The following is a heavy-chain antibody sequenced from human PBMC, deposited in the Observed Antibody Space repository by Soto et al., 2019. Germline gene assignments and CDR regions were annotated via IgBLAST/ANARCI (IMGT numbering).Heavy chain of an antibody. D-gene: IGHD3-16*01. CDR3: AREGGDGFGWEGYSFRDL. CDR1: GGTYSSYP. J-gene: IGHJ2*01. CDR2: FTPALGTA. V-gene: IGHV1-69*06. Sequence: QAQLVQSGAEMKQPGSSVKVSCKASGGTYSSYPITWVRQAPGHGLEWLGSFTPALGTANYPKKFQDRLRISADTSASTTSVELRSLRSEDTGLYYGAREGGDGFGWEGYSFRDLGGRVTLVTVAS.